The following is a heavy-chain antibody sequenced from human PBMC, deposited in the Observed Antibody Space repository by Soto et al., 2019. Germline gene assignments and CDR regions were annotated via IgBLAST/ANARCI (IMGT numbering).Heavy chain of an antibody. J-gene: IGHJ5*02. Sequence: ASVKVSCKASGYTFTGYYMHWVRQAPGQGLEWMGWINPNSGGTNYAQKFQGRVTMTRDTSISTAYMELSRLRSDDTAVYYCARTGRSYDFWSGYYSNWFDPWGQGTLVTVSS. CDR3: ARTGRSYDFWSGYYSNWFDP. D-gene: IGHD3-3*01. V-gene: IGHV1-2*02. CDR2: INPNSGGT. CDR1: GYTFTGYY.